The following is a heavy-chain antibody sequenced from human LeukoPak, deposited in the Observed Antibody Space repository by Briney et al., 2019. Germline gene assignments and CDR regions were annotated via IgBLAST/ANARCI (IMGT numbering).Heavy chain of an antibody. CDR1: GFGFAGYC. CDR2: VSGSNIGSGSDT. CDR3: AFSTLTTGYHGLDV. Sequence: QAGASLRLSCAASGFGFAGYCMTWVRQAPGKGLEWVSAVSGSNIGSGSDTYYAESVKGRFTISRDNSQNTLHLQMHSLRAEDTAIYYCAFSTLTTGYHGLDVWGPGTTVTVSS. D-gene: IGHD4-17*01. V-gene: IGHV3-23*01. J-gene: IGHJ6*02.